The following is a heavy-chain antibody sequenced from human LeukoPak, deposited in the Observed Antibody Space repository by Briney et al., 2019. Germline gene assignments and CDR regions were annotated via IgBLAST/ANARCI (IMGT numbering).Heavy chain of an antibody. D-gene: IGHD6-13*01. J-gene: IGHJ1*01. CDR2: ISGSGDST. CDR1: GCTFSNYG. CDR3: GKVVTAAGTRD. Sequence: PGWSLRLSRAGSGCTFSNYGMRWVLQAPGKGLEWVSSISGSGDSTYYAASVRGRFTISRDNSKNTLYLQMNSLRAEDAAVYYCGKVVTAAGTRDWGQGALVTVSS. V-gene: IGHV3-23*01.